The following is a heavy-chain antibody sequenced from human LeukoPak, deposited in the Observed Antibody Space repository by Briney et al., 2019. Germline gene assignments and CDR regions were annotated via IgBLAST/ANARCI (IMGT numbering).Heavy chain of an antibody. CDR1: GFTFSSYG. CDR3: AKDRGGDYEFSYYYGMDV. D-gene: IGHD3-16*01. CDR2: VSCDGTNK. V-gene: IGHV3-30*18. J-gene: IGHJ6*02. Sequence: GGSLRLSCVASGFTFSSYGMHWVRQAPGKGLEWVAVVSCDGTNKVYADSVKGRFTISRDKSKNTLFLEMNSLRAEDTAVYYCAKDRGGDYEFSYYYGMDVWGQGTTVTVSS.